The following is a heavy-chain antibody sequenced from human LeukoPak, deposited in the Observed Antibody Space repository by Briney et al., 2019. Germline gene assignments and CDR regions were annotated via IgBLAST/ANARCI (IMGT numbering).Heavy chain of an antibody. J-gene: IGHJ4*02. Sequence: SETLSLTCDVSGGSISSGDYWSWIRQHPEKGLEWIANIHNSGTTFYNPSLKSRFSISVEPSKNQFSLRVTSVTAADTAVYYCARGTLVATYFDSWGPGILVTVSS. CDR3: ARGTLVATYFDS. CDR1: GGSISSGDY. CDR2: IHNSGTT. D-gene: IGHD5-12*01. V-gene: IGHV4-31*11.